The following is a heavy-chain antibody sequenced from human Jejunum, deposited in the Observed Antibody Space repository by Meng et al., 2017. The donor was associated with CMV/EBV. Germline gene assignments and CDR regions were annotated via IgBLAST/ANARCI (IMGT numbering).Heavy chain of an antibody. Sequence: QVQLVQSWAELKQPGASVKVSCRPSGYTFTSYAINWVRQAPGQGPDWMGWIDPNTGNPTYDQGFTGRFVFSLDTSVSTAYLQINSLRTDDTAVYYCARDSPLDGYSLLGYWGQGTLVTVSS. CDR2: IDPNTGNP. D-gene: IGHD5-24*01. CDR3: ARDSPLDGYSLLGY. CDR1: GYTFTSYA. J-gene: IGHJ4*02. V-gene: IGHV7-4-1*02.